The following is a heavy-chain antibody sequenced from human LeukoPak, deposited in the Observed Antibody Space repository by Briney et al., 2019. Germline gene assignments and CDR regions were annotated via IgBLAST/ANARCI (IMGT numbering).Heavy chain of an antibody. CDR3: ARDAHSSGWYGSWFDP. CDR1: GFTFSSYG. Sequence: GGSLRLSCAASGFTFSSYGMHWVRQAPGKGLEWVAVIWYDGSNEYYADSVKGRFTISRDNSKNTLYLQMNSLRAEDTAVYYCARDAHSSGWYGSWFDPWGQGTLVTVSS. D-gene: IGHD6-19*01. CDR2: IWYDGSNE. J-gene: IGHJ5*02. V-gene: IGHV3-33*01.